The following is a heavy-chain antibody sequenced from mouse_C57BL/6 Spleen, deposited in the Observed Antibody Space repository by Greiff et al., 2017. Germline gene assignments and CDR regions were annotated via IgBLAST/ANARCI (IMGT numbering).Heavy chain of an antibody. Sequence: QVHVKQPGAELVKPGASVKMSCKASGYTFTNYWITWVKQRPGQGLEWIGDIYPGSGSTNYNEKFKSKATLTVDTSSSTAYMQLSSLTSEDSAVYYCARDVARYFDDWGTGTTVTVSS. CDR1: GYTFTNYW. CDR2: IYPGSGST. J-gene: IGHJ1*03. CDR3: ARDVARYFDD. V-gene: IGHV1-55*01.